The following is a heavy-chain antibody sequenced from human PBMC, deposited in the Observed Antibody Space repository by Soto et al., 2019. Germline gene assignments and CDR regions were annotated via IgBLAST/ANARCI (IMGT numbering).Heavy chain of an antibody. Sequence: SETLSLTCAVYGGSFSGYYWSWIRQPPGKGLEWIGEINHSGSTNYNPSLKSRVTISVDTSKNQFSLKLSSVTAADTAVYYCARYRGSGSYYYYYYYGMDVWGQGTTVTVS. V-gene: IGHV4-34*01. D-gene: IGHD3-10*01. CDR3: ARYRGSGSYYYYYYYGMDV. CDR1: GGSFSGYY. J-gene: IGHJ6*02. CDR2: INHSGST.